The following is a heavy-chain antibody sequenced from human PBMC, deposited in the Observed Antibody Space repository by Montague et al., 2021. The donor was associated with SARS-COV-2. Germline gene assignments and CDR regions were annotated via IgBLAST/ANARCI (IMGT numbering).Heavy chain of an antibody. CDR1: GGSISSYY. V-gene: IGHV4-59*01. J-gene: IGHJ6*03. CDR3: AGTYYDFWSGFIHYYYMDV. Sequence: SETLSLTCTVSGGSISSYYWSWIRQPPGKGLEWIGYIYYSGSTNYNLSLKSRVTISVDTSKNQFSLKLSSVTAADTAVYYCAGTYYDFWSGFIHYYYMDVWGKGTTVTVSS. D-gene: IGHD3-3*01. CDR2: IYYSGST.